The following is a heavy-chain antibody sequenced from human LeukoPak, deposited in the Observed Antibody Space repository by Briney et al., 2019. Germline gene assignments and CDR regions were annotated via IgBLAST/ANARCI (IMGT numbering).Heavy chain of an antibody. D-gene: IGHD4-23*01. Sequence: SGPTLVKPTQTLTLTCTFSGFSLSTSGVGVGWIRQPPGKALEWLALIYWNDDKRYSPSLKSRLTIPKDTSKNPVVLTMTNMDPVDTATYYCAHSKLRYWYFDLWGRGTLVTVSS. CDR2: IYWNDDK. V-gene: IGHV2-5*01. CDR3: AHSKLRYWYFDL. J-gene: IGHJ2*01. CDR1: GFSLSTSGVG.